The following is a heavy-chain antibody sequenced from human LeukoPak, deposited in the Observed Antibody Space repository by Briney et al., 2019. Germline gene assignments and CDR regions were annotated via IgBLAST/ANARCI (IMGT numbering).Heavy chain of an antibody. CDR1: GGSISSSSYY. D-gene: IGHD7-27*01. CDR2: IYYSGST. V-gene: IGHV4-39*01. Sequence: SETLSLTCTVSGGSISSSSYYWGWIRHPPGKGLEWIGSIYYSGSTYYNPSLKSRITISIDTPKNQFSLKLSSVTVADTAVYYCARSNWGYYYFDYWGQGTLVTVSS. J-gene: IGHJ4*02. CDR3: ARSNWGYYYFDY.